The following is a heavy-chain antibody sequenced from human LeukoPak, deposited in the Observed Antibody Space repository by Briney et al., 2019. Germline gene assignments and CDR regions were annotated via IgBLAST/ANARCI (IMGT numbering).Heavy chain of an antibody. Sequence: GGSLRLSCAASGFTFDDYAMHWVRQAPGKGLEWVSGISWNSGSIGYADSVKGRFTISRDNAKNSLYLQMNSLRAEDTAVYYCASVAVAGRNDYWGQGTLVTVSS. D-gene: IGHD6-19*01. J-gene: IGHJ4*02. CDR3: ASVAVAGRNDY. CDR2: ISWNSGSI. CDR1: GFTFDDYA. V-gene: IGHV3-9*01.